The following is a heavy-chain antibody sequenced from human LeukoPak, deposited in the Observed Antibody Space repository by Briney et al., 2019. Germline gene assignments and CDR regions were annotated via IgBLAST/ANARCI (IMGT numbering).Heavy chain of an antibody. Sequence: GGSLRLSCAASGFTFSSYEMNWVRQAPGKGLEWVSYISSSGSTIYYADPVKGRFTISRDNAKNSLYLQMNSLRAEDTAVYYCAHGAMYQLDYWGQGTLVTVSS. D-gene: IGHD2-2*01. CDR2: ISSSGSTI. CDR3: AHGAMYQLDY. CDR1: GFTFSSYE. J-gene: IGHJ4*02. V-gene: IGHV3-48*03.